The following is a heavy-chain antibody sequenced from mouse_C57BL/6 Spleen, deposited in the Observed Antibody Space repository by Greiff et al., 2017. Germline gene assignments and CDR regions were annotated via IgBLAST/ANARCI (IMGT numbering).Heavy chain of an antibody. CDR2: LDPETGGT. CDR1: GYTFTDYE. J-gene: IGHJ1*03. Sequence: QVQLQQSGAELVRPGASVTLSCKASGYTFTDYEMHWVKQTPVHGLEWIGALDPETGGTAYNQKFKGKDILTADKSSSTAYMQLRSLTSEDSAVYYGTPTSWYCDVWGTGTTVTVSS. V-gene: IGHV1-15*01. D-gene: IGHD4-1*02. CDR3: TPTSWYCDV.